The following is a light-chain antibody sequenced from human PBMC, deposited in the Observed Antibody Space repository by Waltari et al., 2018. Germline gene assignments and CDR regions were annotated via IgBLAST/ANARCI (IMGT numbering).Light chain of an antibody. CDR1: QSLTNNY. J-gene: IGKJ2*03. Sequence: EIVLTQSPGTLSLSPGERATLSCMASQSLTNNYLAWYQHKPGQAPRLLLYGASNRATGIPDRFSGSGSGTDFTLTISRLDPEDFAVYFCHQYGTSEYSFGQGTKLESK. V-gene: IGKV3-20*01. CDR2: GAS. CDR3: HQYGTSEYS.